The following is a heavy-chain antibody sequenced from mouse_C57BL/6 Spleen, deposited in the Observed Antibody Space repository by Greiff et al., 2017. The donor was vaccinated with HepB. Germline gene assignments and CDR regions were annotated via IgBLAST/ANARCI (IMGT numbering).Heavy chain of an antibody. CDR3: AREGETAYYFDY. D-gene: IGHD4-1*01. CDR1: GYAFSSSW. J-gene: IGHJ2*01. V-gene: IGHV1-82*01. Sequence: QVQLQQSGPELVKPGASVKISCKASGYAFSSSWMNWVKQRPGKGLEWIGRIYPGDGDTNYNGKFKGKATLTADKSSSTAYMQLSSLTSEDAAVYFCAREGETAYYFDYWGQGTTLTVSS. CDR2: IYPGDGDT.